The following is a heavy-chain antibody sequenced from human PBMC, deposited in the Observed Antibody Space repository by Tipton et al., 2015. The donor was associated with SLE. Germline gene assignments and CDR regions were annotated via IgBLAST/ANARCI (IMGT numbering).Heavy chain of an antibody. V-gene: IGHV4-28*02. Sequence: TLSLTCNVSVYSISSSHWWGWIRQPPGKGLEWIGHIYYGGTIYYNPSLKSRVTMSIDMSRNQFSLRLNFVTAADTAVYYCVRQPPGGGPGYQYDMDVWGQGTAVTVSS. CDR2: IYYGGTI. CDR3: VRQPPGGGPGYQYDMDV. J-gene: IGHJ6*02. CDR1: VYSISSSHW. D-gene: IGHD1-14*01.